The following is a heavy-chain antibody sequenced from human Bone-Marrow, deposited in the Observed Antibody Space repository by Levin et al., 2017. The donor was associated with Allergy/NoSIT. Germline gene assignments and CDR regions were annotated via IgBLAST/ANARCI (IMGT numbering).Heavy chain of an antibody. CDR1: GFTFRHYT. Sequence: GGSLRLSCAASGFTFRHYTMNWVRQAPGKGLEWVSCITSSGDGTYYADSVKGRFTISRDNAKNSLYLQLNRLRDEDTAMYYCARDPARGYYDSSGYSGDHWGQGTLVTISS. J-gene: IGHJ4*02. V-gene: IGHV3-48*02. CDR3: ARDPARGYYDSSGYSGDH. D-gene: IGHD3-22*01. CDR2: ITSSGDGT.